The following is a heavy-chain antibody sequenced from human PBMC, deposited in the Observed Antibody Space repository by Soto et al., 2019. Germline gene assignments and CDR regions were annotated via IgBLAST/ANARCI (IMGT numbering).Heavy chain of an antibody. J-gene: IGHJ4*02. D-gene: IGHD2-15*01. CDR2: IIPIFGTA. CDR3: ARDSHRFSVVGRDCYFDY. Sequence: QVQLVQSGAEVKKPGSSVKVSCKASGGTFSSYAISWVRQAPGQGLEWMGGIIPIFGTANYAQKFQGRVTITADESTSTAYRELSSLRSEDTAVYYCARDSHRFSVVGRDCYFDYWGQGTLVTVSS. V-gene: IGHV1-69*01. CDR1: GGTFSSYA.